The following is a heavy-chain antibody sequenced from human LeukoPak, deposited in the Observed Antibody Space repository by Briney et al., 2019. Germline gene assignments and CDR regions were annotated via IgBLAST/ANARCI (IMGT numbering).Heavy chain of an antibody. V-gene: IGHV3-30*02. CDR2: IRYDGTNK. J-gene: IGHJ4*02. Sequence: GGSLRLSCAASGFTFSSYAMHWVRQAPGKGLEWVAFIRYDGTNKYYADSVKGRFTISRDNSKNTLYLQMNGLGAEDTAVYYCARGWIQGGDFDYWGQGTLVTVSS. CDR3: ARGWIQGGDFDY. CDR1: GFTFSSYA. D-gene: IGHD5-18*01.